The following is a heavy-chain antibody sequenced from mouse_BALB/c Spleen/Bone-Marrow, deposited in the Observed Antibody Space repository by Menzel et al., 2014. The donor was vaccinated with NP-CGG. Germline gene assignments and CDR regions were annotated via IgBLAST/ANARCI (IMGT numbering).Heavy chain of an antibody. Sequence: SGAELVKPGASVKMSCKASGYTFTSYNMHWVKQTPGQGLEWIGAIYPGNGDTSYNQKFKGKATLTADKSSSTAYMLLSSLTSEDSAFYYCARNYYGYYYALDYWGQGTSVTVSS. CDR2: IYPGNGDT. CDR1: GYTFTSYN. D-gene: IGHD1-1*01. V-gene: IGHV1-12*01. J-gene: IGHJ4*01. CDR3: ARNYYGYYYALDY.